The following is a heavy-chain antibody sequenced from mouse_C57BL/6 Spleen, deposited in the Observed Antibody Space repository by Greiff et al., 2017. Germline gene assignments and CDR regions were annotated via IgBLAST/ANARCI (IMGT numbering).Heavy chain of an antibody. V-gene: IGHV1-55*01. J-gene: IGHJ4*01. Sequence: VQLQQPGAELVKPGASVKMSCKASGYTFTSYWITWVKQRPGQGLEWIGDIYPGSGSTNYNEKFKSKATLTVDTSSSTAYMQLSSLTSEDSAVYYCARGIYYGYYYYAMDYWGQGTSVTVSS. CDR3: ARGIYYGYYYYAMDY. CDR2: IYPGSGST. D-gene: IGHD2-2*01. CDR1: GYTFTSYW.